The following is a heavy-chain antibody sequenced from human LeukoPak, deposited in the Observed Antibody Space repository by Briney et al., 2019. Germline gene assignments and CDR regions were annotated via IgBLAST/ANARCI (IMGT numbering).Heavy chain of an antibody. Sequence: SVKVSCXASGGTFSSYAISWVRQAPGQGLEWMGVIIPIFGTANYAQKFQGRVTITTDESTSTAYMELSSLRSEDTAVYYCARAIDDYGDYGSKVHWFDPWGQGTLVTVSS. V-gene: IGHV1-69*05. CDR3: ARAIDDYGDYGSKVHWFDP. J-gene: IGHJ5*02. CDR2: IIPIFGTA. CDR1: GGTFSSYA. D-gene: IGHD4-17*01.